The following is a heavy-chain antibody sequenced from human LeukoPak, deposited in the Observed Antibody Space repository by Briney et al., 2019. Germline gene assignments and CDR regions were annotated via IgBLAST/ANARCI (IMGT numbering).Heavy chain of an antibody. CDR1: GYSFTSYW. CDR2: IYPGDSDT. Sequence: GESLKISCKGSGYSFTSYWIGWVRQMPGKGLEWMGIIYPGDSDTRYSPSFQGQVTISADKSISTAYLQWSSLRASDTAMYYCARLAAAGKVNYYYYYMDVWGKGTTVTVSS. CDR3: ARLAAAGKVNYYYYYMDV. D-gene: IGHD6-13*01. J-gene: IGHJ6*03. V-gene: IGHV5-51*01.